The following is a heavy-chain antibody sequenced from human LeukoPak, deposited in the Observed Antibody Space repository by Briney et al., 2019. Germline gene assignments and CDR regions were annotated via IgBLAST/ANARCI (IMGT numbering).Heavy chain of an antibody. V-gene: IGHV4-61*01. CDR2: IYYSEST. D-gene: IGHD3-10*01. CDR1: GGSVSSDTHY. J-gene: IGHJ5*02. CDR3: ARETYYYGSGSYFDP. Sequence: SETLSLTCTVSGGSVSSDTHYWSWIRQPPGKGLEWIGYIYYSESTNSNPSLKSRVTISVDTSKNQFSLKLSSVTAADTAVYYCARETYYYGSGSYFDPWGQGTLVTVSS.